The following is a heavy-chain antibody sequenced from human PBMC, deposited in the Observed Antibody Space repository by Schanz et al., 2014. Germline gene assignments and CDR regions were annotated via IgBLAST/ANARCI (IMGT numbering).Heavy chain of an antibody. D-gene: IGHD3-10*01. J-gene: IGHJ4*02. CDR1: GFTFSSYG. CDR2: IWSDENNK. Sequence: QVQLVESGGGVVQFGRSLRLSCVASGFTFSSYGMHWVRQAPGKGLEWVAVIWSDENNKYYADSVKGRFTMSRDNSKNTLYLQLNSLRAEDTAVYYCARANYRRKINFDYWGRGTLVTVSS. V-gene: IGHV3-33*01. CDR3: ARANYRRKINFDY.